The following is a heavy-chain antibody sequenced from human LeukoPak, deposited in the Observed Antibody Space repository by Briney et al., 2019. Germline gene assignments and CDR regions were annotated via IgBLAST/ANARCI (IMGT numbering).Heavy chain of an antibody. CDR3: ASGLLRVNDAFDI. D-gene: IGHD3-16*01. J-gene: IGHJ3*02. V-gene: IGHV1-2*02. CDR2: IHAGRGDT. CDR1: GFTFTGHY. Sequence: ASVKVSCKASGFTFTGHYMHWVRQAPGQGLEWMGWIHAGRGDTNYAQKFQGRFTMTRDTSINTLFMELSSLRSDDTAVYYCASGLLRVNDAFDIWGQGTMVTVSS.